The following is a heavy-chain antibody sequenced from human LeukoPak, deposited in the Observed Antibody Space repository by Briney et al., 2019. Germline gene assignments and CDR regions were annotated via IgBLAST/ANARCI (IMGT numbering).Heavy chain of an antibody. J-gene: IGHJ6*03. CDR2: ISSSEDSM. D-gene: IGHD3-3*01. CDR3: ASDTRYDFWSGSDYYYYYMDV. V-gene: IGHV3-48*03. Sequence: QPGGSLRLSCAASGFTFSSYEMDWVRQAPGKGLEWISYISSSEDSMYADSVKGRFTISRDNAKNSLYLQMNSLRAEDTAVYYCASDTRYDFWSGSDYYYYYMDVWGKGTTVTVSS. CDR1: GFTFSSYE.